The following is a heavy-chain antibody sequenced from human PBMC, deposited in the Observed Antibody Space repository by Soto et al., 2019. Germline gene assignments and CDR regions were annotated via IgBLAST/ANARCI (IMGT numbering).Heavy chain of an antibody. Sequence: QVQLVQSGAEVRMPGASVKVSCKASGYIFSSYDIGWVRQATGQGLEWMGWMNPNSGNRGYAQKFQGRVTMTRDTSISTAYMELNRLTSDDTAVYYCTRAIRNELLSDYWGQGTLVTVSS. D-gene: IGHD1-7*01. CDR2: MNPNSGNR. CDR3: TRAIRNELLSDY. J-gene: IGHJ4*02. V-gene: IGHV1-8*01. CDR1: GYIFSSYD.